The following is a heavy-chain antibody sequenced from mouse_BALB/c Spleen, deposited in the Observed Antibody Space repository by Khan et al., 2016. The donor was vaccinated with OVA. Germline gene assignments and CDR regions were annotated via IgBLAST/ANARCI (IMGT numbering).Heavy chain of an antibody. J-gene: IGHJ4*01. V-gene: IGHV2-2*02. Sequence: QVQLKESGPGLVQPSQSLSITCTVSGFSLTSYGVHWVRQSPGKGLEWLGVIWSGGSTDHNAAFISRMSISKDNSKSQVFFKMNSLQANDTAIYYSARIFIGTTDYAVDDWGQGTSVTVSS. CDR1: GFSLTSYG. D-gene: IGHD2-14*01. CDR2: IWSGGST. CDR3: ARIFIGTTDYAVDD.